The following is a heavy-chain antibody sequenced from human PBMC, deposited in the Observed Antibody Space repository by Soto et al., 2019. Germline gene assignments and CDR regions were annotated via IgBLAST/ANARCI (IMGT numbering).Heavy chain of an antibody. J-gene: IGHJ3*02. CDR2: IKGDGTTT. CDR3: VRDRGTPDSFDI. V-gene: IGHV3-74*01. Sequence: EAHLVESGGGLPQPGGSLRLSCVASGFNFSPYFMAWVRQGPGRGLEWVSHIKGDGTTTAYADSVRGRFIISRDNGRNALFVQMNRLRDEDTAVYYCVRDRGTPDSFDIWGQGATVVVSS. D-gene: IGHD1-26*01. CDR1: GFNFSPYF.